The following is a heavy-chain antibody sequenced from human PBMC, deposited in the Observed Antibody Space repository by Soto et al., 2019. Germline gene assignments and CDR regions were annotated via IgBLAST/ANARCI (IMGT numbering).Heavy chain of an antibody. CDR2: IYYSGST. CDR1: GGSVSSGSYY. CDR3: ARGGGILRYFDWPADMDV. J-gene: IGHJ6*02. V-gene: IGHV4-61*01. Sequence: PSETLSLTCTVSGGSVSSGSYYWSWIREPSGKGLEWIGYIYYSGSTNYNPALKSRVTISVDTSKNQFSLKLSSVTAADTAVYYCARGGGILRYFDWPADMDVWGQGTTVT. D-gene: IGHD3-9*01.